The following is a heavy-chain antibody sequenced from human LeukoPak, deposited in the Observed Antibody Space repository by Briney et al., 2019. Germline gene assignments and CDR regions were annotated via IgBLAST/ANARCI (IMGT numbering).Heavy chain of an antibody. CDR3: ARLRWADLVVVPAAINMDV. CDR2: IYYSGSA. V-gene: IGHV4-39*01. J-gene: IGHJ6*03. D-gene: IGHD2-2*01. Sequence: PSETLSLTCTVSGGSISSSSYYWGWIRQPPGKGLEWIGSIYYSGSAYYNPSLKSRVTISVDTSKNQFSLKLSSVTAADTAVYYCARLRWADLVVVPAAINMDVWGKGTTVTVSS. CDR1: GGSISSSSYY.